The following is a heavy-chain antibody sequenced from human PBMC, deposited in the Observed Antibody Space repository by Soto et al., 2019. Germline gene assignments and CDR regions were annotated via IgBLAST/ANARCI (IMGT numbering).Heavy chain of an antibody. Sequence: DVQLVESGGGLVQPGRSLRLSCAASGFTFDDYAMHWVRQAPGKGLEWVSGISWNSGSIGYADSVKGRFTISRDNAKNSLYLQMNSLRAEDTALYYCAKIASSGIAAAGTAYWGQGTLVTVSS. CDR3: AKIASSGIAAAGTAY. D-gene: IGHD6-13*01. J-gene: IGHJ4*02. CDR1: GFTFDDYA. V-gene: IGHV3-9*01. CDR2: ISWNSGSI.